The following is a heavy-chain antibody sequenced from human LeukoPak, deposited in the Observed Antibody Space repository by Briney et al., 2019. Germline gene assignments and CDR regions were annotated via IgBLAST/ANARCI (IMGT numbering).Heavy chain of an antibody. CDR3: ARVTGSTDEYFTIFGVVIDHPNYYYYYMDV. CDR1: GGSISSSSYY. V-gene: IGHV4-39*07. CDR2: IYYSGST. J-gene: IGHJ6*03. Sequence: PSETLSLTCTVSGGSISSSSYYWGWIRQPPGKGLEWIGSIYYSGSTYYNPSLKSRVIISVDTSKNQFSLKLSSVTAADTAVYYCARVTGSTDEYFTIFGVVIDHPNYYYYYMDVWGKGTTVTVSS. D-gene: IGHD3-3*01.